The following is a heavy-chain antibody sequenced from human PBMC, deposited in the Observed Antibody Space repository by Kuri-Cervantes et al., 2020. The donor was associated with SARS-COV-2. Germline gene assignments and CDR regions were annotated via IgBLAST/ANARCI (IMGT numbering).Heavy chain of an antibody. CDR1: GGTFSSYA. V-gene: IGHV1-69*04. CDR2: IIPILGIA. Sequence: SVKVSCKASGGTFSSYAISWVRQAPGQGLEWKGRIIPILGIANYAQKFQGRVTITADKSTSTAYMELSSLRSEDTAVYYCARATPSGPTTPGIWGQGTMVTVSS. CDR3: ARATPSGPTTPGI. J-gene: IGHJ3*02. D-gene: IGHD3-10*01.